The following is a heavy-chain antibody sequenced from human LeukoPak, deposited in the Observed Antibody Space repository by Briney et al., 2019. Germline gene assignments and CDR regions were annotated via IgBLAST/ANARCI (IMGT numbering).Heavy chain of an antibody. CDR1: GVTFSSYY. Sequence: GGSLTLTCAASGVTFSSYYMSWVRQPPGKGLEWVSVIYSGDNTYYADSVKGRFTISRDNSKNTLYLQMSSLRAEDTAVYYCVKGNLRGYSGYVIFDYWAREPWSPSPQ. V-gene: IGHV3-53*05. CDR2: IYSGDNT. J-gene: IGHJ4*02. D-gene: IGHD5-12*01. CDR3: VKGNLRGYSGYVIFDY.